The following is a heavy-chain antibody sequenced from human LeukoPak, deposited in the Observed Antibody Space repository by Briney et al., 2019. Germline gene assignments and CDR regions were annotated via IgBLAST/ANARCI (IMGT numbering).Heavy chain of an antibody. D-gene: IGHD5-24*01. CDR3: AREKERWLQLVD. CDR1: GGSFSGYY. CDR2: IYYSGST. V-gene: IGHV4-34*09. J-gene: IGHJ4*02. Sequence: SETLSLTCAVYGGSFSGYYWSWICQPPGKGLEWIGYIYYSGSTYYNPSLKSRVTISVDTSKNQFSLKLSSVTAADTAVYYCAREKERWLQLVDWGQGTLVTVSS.